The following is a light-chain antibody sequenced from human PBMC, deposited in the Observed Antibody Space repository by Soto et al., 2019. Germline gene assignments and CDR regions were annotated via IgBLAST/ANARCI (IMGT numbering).Light chain of an antibody. J-gene: IGKJ1*01. Sequence: DIQMTQSPSSLSASVGDRDRNIGGARKSVSTRLDWDQQKPGKAPKVLIYDASSWAGGGPSRFTGSGSGTEFTLTINSLQPDDFATYYCQQYSVYWTFGQGTKVDI. V-gene: IGKV1-5*02. CDR1: KSVSTR. CDR2: DAS. CDR3: QQYSVYWT.